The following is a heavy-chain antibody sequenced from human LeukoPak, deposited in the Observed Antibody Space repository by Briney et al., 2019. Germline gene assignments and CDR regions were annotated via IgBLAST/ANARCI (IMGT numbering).Heavy chain of an antibody. J-gene: IGHJ3*02. D-gene: IGHD2-8*02. Sequence: GASVKVSCKASGGTFSSYAISWVRQAPGQGLEWMGGIIPIFGTANYAQKFQGRVTIAADESTSTAYMELSSLRSEDTAVYYCARILAPDAFDIWGQGTMVTVSS. CDR1: GGTFSSYA. CDR3: ARILAPDAFDI. CDR2: IIPIFGTA. V-gene: IGHV1-69*13.